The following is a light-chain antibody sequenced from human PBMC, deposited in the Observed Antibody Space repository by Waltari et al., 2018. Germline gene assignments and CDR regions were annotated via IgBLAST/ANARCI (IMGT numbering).Light chain of an antibody. CDR2: ENN. CDR3: ATCDNTLSEVV. J-gene: IGLJ2*01. CDR1: ISNIGNYY. Sequence: QSVLTQPPSVSAAPGQKVTISCSGSISNIGNYYVSWYHQLPGAAPKLLIYENNKRPSGIPDRFSPSKSGTSATLGITGLQIGDEADYYCATCDNTLSEVVFGGGTKLTVL. V-gene: IGLV1-51*01.